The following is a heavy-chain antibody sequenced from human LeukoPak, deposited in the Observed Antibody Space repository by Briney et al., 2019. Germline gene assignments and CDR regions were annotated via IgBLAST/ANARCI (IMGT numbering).Heavy chain of an antibody. CDR1: GFTFSSYG. Sequence: GGSLRLSCAASGFTFSSYGMHWVRQAPGKGLEWVAFIRYDGSNKYYADSVKGRFTISRDNSKNTLYLQMNSLRAEDTAVYYCARDHRSAFDYWGQGTLVTVSS. J-gene: IGHJ4*02. CDR2: IRYDGSNK. CDR3: ARDHRSAFDY. D-gene: IGHD6-25*01. V-gene: IGHV3-30*02.